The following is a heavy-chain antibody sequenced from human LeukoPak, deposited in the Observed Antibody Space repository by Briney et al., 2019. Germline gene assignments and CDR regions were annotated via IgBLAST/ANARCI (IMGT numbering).Heavy chain of an antibody. CDR1: GFTFSSYA. CDR3: ARYIVVVPAAFPYYYYGMDV. V-gene: IGHV3-23*01. D-gene: IGHD2-2*01. CDR2: ISGSGGST. J-gene: IGHJ6*02. Sequence: GGSLRLSCAASGFTFSSYAMSWVRQAPGKGLEWVSAISGSGGSTYYADSVKGRFTISRDNSKNTLYLQMNSLRAEDTAVYYCARYIVVVPAAFPYYYYGMDVWGQGTTVTVSS.